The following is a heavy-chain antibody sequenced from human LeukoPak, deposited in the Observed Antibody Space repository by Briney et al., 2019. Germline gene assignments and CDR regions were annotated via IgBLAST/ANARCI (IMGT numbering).Heavy chain of an antibody. Sequence: PSETLSLTCAVYGGSFSGYYWSWIRQPPGKGLEWIGEINHSGSTNYNPSLKSRVTISVDTSKNQFSLKLSSVTAADTAAYYCARTTKYQFKWAGFDPWGQGTLVTVSS. J-gene: IGHJ5*02. CDR3: ARTTKYQFKWAGFDP. D-gene: IGHD2-2*01. CDR1: GGSFSGYY. CDR2: INHSGST. V-gene: IGHV4-34*01.